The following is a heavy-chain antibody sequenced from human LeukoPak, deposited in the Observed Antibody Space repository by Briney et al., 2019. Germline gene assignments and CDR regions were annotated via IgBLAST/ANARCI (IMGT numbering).Heavy chain of an antibody. CDR3: ARESGNGYSSGWYPYYYYGMDV. CDR2: ISSSSSYI. CDR1: GFTFSSYS. D-gene: IGHD6-19*01. Sequence: GGSLRLSCAASGFTFSSYSMNWVRQAPGKGLEWVSSISSSSSYIYYADSVKGRFTISRDNAKNSLYLQMNSLRAEDTAVYYCARESGNGYSSGWYPYYYYGMDVWGQGTTVTVSS. J-gene: IGHJ6*02. V-gene: IGHV3-21*01.